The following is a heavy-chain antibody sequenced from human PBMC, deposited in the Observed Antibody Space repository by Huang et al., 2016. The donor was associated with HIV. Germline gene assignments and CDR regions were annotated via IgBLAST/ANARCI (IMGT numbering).Heavy chain of an antibody. CDR3: ARSEVLVTAVPFDH. Sequence: EVQLVQSEAEVKKPGESLKISCRGSGYSFTNYWVGWVRQRPGEGLEWIGCIEPADSTTSYSPSFQGQGPFSADKSTRMAYLQWSSLQASDTAIYYCARSEVLVTAVPFDHWGQGTLVTVSS. D-gene: IGHD2-21*02. CDR2: IEPADSTT. CDR1: GYSFTNYW. V-gene: IGHV5-51*03. J-gene: IGHJ4*02.